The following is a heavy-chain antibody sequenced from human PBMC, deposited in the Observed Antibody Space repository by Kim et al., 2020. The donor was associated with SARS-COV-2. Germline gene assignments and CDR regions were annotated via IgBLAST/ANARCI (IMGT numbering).Heavy chain of an antibody. V-gene: IGHV1-69*13. CDR2: IIPIFGTA. J-gene: IGHJ3*02. CDR3: ARVVNYDYIWGSYRLYNAFDI. Sequence: SVKVSCKASGGTFSSYAISWVRQAPGQGLEWMGGIIPIFGTANYAQKFQGRVTITADESTSTAYMELSSLRSEDTAVYYCARVVNYDYIWGSYRLYNAFDIWGQGTMVTVSS. CDR1: GGTFSSYA. D-gene: IGHD3-16*02.